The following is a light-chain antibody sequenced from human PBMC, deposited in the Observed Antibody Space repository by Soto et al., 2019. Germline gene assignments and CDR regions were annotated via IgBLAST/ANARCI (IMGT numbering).Light chain of an antibody. CDR3: HQYGSSPPVT. CDR2: GAS. CDR1: QSVSNNY. V-gene: IGKV3-20*01. J-gene: IGKJ5*01. Sequence: DSAWRQSPGNKSLSPGERATLSCRASQSVSNNYLAWYQQKPGQAPRLLIYGASSRATGIPDRFSGSGSGTDFTLTISRLEPEDFAMYYCHQYGSSPPVTFGQGTRLAVK.